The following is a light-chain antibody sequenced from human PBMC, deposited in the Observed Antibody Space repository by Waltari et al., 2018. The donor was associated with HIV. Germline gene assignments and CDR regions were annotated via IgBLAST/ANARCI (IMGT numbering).Light chain of an antibody. Sequence: EIVMTQSPATLSVSPGERATLSCRASQSVSSNLAWYQQKAVQAPRLLIYGASTRATGIPARFSGSGSGTEFTLTISSLQSEDFAVYYCQQYKNWPSRTFGGGTKVEIK. CDR1: QSVSSN. CDR2: GAS. J-gene: IGKJ4*01. V-gene: IGKV3-15*01. CDR3: QQYKNWPSRT.